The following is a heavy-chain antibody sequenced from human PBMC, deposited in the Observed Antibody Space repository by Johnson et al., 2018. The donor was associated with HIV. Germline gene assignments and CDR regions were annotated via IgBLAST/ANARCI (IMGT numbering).Heavy chain of an antibody. CDR3: ATDIVVVLAVTGTGAAFDI. J-gene: IGHJ3*02. CDR1: GFTFSTYW. V-gene: IGHV3-7*01. D-gene: IGHD2-15*01. CDR2: IKEDGSEK. Sequence: VQLVESGGGLVQPGGSLRLSCAASGFTFSTYWMSWVRQAPGKGLEWVANIKEDGSEKYYVDSVKGRFTISRDNAKNSLYLQMNSLRAEDTAVYYCATDIVVVLAVTGTGAAFDIWGPGTMVTVSS.